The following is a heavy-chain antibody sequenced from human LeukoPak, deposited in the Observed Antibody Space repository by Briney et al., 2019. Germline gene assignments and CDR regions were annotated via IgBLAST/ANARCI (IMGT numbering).Heavy chain of an antibody. CDR3: AGTFNPYYYYGMDV. J-gene: IGHJ6*02. Sequence: SETLSLTCTVSGGSISSYCWSWIRQPPGKGLEWIGYIYYSGSTNYNPSLKSRVTISVDTSKNQFSLKLSSVTAADTAVYYCAGTFNPYYYYGMDVWGQGTTVTVSS. CDR1: GGSISSYC. V-gene: IGHV4-59*08. CDR2: IYYSGST.